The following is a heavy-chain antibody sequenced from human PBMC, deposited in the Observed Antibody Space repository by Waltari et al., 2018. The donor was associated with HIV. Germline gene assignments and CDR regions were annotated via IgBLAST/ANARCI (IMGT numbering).Heavy chain of an antibody. D-gene: IGHD3-16*01. V-gene: IGHV4-39*07. CDR1: GGSIRSSSYY. J-gene: IGHJ4*02. CDR2: IHYSGRT. Sequence: QLQLQESGPGLVKSSETLSLTCSVSGGSIRSSSYYWGWIRQPPGKGLEWIASIHYSGRTFYDPFLKSRVRISSDTSKNQLSLRLTSLTAADTAVYYCARGRVPFRVIGGLITRSAFYWGQGTPVTVSS. CDR3: ARGRVPFRVIGGLITRSAFY.